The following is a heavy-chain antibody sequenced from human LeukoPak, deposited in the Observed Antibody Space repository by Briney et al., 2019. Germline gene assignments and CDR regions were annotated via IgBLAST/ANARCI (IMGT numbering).Heavy chain of an antibody. D-gene: IGHD6-19*01. CDR1: GFTFSDYY. J-gene: IGHJ4*02. CDR3: ARGTHITVARGRVDY. CDR2: ISSSGSNI. V-gene: IGHV3-11*04. Sequence: GSLRLSCAASGFTFSDYYMNWVRQAPGKGLERVSYISSSGSNIYYTDSVKGRFTISRDNAKNSLYLQMNSLRAEDTAVYYCARGTHITVARGRVDYWGQGTLVTVSS.